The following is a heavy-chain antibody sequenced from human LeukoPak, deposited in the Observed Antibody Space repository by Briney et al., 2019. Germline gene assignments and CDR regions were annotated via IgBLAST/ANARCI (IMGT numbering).Heavy chain of an antibody. V-gene: IGHV3-21*01. CDR2: ISSSSSYI. CDR3: ARDGYRLSGYFYYMDV. CDR1: GFTFSSYS. D-gene: IGHD2-2*03. Sequence: KAGGSLRLSCAASGFTFSSYSMNWVRQAPGKGLEWVSSISSSSSYIYYADSVKGRFTISRDNAKNSLYLQINSLRAEDTAVYYCARDGYRLSGYFYYMDVWGKGTTVTVSS. J-gene: IGHJ6*03.